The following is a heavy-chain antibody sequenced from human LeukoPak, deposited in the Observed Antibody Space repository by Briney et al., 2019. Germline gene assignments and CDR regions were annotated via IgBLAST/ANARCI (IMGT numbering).Heavy chain of an antibody. V-gene: IGHV3-23*01. Sequence: GGSLRLSCAAPGFTFSSYAMSWVRQAPGKGLEWVSTISGSSGSTYYADSVKGRFIISRDNSKNTLYLEMNSLRAEDTAVYYCAKDYGGGIGIAFDYWGQGTLVTVSS. CDR3: AKDYGGGIGIAFDY. D-gene: IGHD3-16*01. J-gene: IGHJ4*02. CDR1: GFTFSSYA. CDR2: ISGSSGST.